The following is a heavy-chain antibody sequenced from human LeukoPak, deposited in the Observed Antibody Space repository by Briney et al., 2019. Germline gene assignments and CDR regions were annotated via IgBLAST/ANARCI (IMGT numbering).Heavy chain of an antibody. CDR2: ISDSGGNT. Sequence: GGSLRLSCAASGFTFNSYAMSWVRQAPWERLQWVSGISDSGGNTYYADSVRGRFTISRDNSKNTLYLQMNSLRAEDTAVYYCAKDRRALRYFDWELDYWGQGTLVTVSS. CDR3: AKDRRALRYFDWELDY. V-gene: IGHV3-23*01. D-gene: IGHD3-9*01. CDR1: GFTFNSYA. J-gene: IGHJ4*02.